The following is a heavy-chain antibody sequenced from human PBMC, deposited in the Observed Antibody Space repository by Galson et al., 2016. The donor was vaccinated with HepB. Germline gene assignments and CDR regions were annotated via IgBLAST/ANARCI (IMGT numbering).Heavy chain of an antibody. D-gene: IGHD3-16*01. V-gene: IGHV3-48*02. CDR1: GFIFNVYN. J-gene: IGHJ4*02. CDR2: ITSSSDTM. CDR3: ARDDYFRLGY. Sequence: SLRLSCAASGFIFNVYNMNWARQAPGKGLEWIAWITSSSDTMYYADSVKGRFTISRGNAKNSLYLEMNSLRDEDTAMYYCARDDYFRLGYWGQGTLVTVSS.